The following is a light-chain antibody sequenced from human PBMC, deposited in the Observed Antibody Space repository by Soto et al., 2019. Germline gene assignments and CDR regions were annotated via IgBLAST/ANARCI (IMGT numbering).Light chain of an antibody. CDR2: SAS. J-gene: IGKJ5*01. CDR1: QALSNY. Sequence: DIQLTQSPSVLSASVGDTLTITCRASQALSNYLAWYQQKTGKAPDILIYSASTLQSGVPSRFSGSGSGTECTLTINSLQPEDFTTYYCQQLMSYPITFGQGTRLEIK. CDR3: QQLMSYPIT. V-gene: IGKV1-9*01.